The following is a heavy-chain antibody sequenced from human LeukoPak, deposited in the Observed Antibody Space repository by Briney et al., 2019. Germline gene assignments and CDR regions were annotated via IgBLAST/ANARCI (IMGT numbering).Heavy chain of an antibody. CDR2: ISGSAGRT. Sequence: GGSLRLFCAASGFTFSSYAMSWVRQAPGKGLEWVPAISGSAGRTYYADSVKGRLIISRDNSKKTLFLQMNSLRAEDTAVYYCANTGGGSYYIPDIDYWGQGTLVTVSS. V-gene: IGHV3-23*01. D-gene: IGHD1-26*01. J-gene: IGHJ4*02. CDR1: GFTFSSYA. CDR3: ANTGGGSYYIPDIDY.